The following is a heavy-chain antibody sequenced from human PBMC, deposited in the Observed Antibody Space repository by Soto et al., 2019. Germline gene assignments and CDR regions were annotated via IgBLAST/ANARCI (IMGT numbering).Heavy chain of an antibody. CDR1: GGSISSSSYY. CDR2: IYYSGST. CDR3: ARLTLTEYSSSIDY. Sequence: SETLSLTCTVSGGSISSSSYYWGWIRQPPGKGLEWIGSIYYSGSTYYNPSLKSRVTISVDTSKNQFSLKLSSVTAADKAVYYCARLTLTEYSSSIDYWGQGTLVTVSS. V-gene: IGHV4-39*01. D-gene: IGHD6-13*01. J-gene: IGHJ4*02.